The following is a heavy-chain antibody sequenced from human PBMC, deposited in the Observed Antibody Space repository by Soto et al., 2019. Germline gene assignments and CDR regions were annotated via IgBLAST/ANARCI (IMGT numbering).Heavy chain of an antibody. CDR2: ISWNSGSI. J-gene: IGHJ3*02. V-gene: IGHV3-9*01. D-gene: IGHD3-16*01. Sequence: GGSLRLSCAASGFTFDDYAMHWVRQAPGKGLEWVSGISWNSGSIGYADSVKGRFTISRDNAKNSLYLQMNSLRAEDTALYYCAKGPAMIPSAFAIWGQGTMVTVSS. CDR1: GFTFDDYA. CDR3: AKGPAMIPSAFAI.